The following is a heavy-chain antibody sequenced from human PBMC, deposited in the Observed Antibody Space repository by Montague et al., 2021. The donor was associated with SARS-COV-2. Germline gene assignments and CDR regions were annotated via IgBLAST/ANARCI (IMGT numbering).Heavy chain of an antibody. V-gene: IGHV4-39*01. Sequence: SETLSLTCNVSGGSMRSGSFYWGWIRQPPGKGLEWIGSIYYDGSTYYXPSLKRRASMSVDLSNNQFSLNVTDVTAADAALYYCTRPVYVSSGWWFDPWGQGTLVTVSS. J-gene: IGHJ5*02. D-gene: IGHD2/OR15-2a*01. CDR1: GGSMRSGSFY. CDR3: TRPVYVSSGWWFDP. CDR2: IYYDGST.